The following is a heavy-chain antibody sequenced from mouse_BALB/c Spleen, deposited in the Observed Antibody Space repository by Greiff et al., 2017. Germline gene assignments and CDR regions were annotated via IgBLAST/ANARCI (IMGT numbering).Heavy chain of an antibody. CDR3: TGGNYPAWFAY. CDR2: IRLKSDNYAT. V-gene: IGHV6-6*02. D-gene: IGHD2-1*01. J-gene: IGHJ3*01. CDR1: GFTFSSYW. Sequence: EVKVEESGGGLVQPGGSMKLSCVASGFTFSSYWMSWVRQSPEKGLEWVAEIRLKSDNYATHYAESVKGKFTISRDDSKSRLYLQMNSLRAEDTGIYYCTGGNYPAWFAYWGQGTLVTVSA.